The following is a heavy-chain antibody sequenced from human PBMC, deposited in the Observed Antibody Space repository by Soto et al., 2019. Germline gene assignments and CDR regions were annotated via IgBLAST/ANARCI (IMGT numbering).Heavy chain of an antibody. CDR1: GFTFSSYS. V-gene: IGHV3-21*01. Sequence: GGSLRLSCAASGFTFSSYSMNWVRQAPGKGLEWVSSISSSSSYIYYADSVKGRFTISRDNAKNSLYLQMNSLRAEDTAVYYCARGCSGGSCYNAFDIWGQGTMVTVSS. CDR2: ISSSSSYI. J-gene: IGHJ3*02. D-gene: IGHD2-15*01. CDR3: ARGCSGGSCYNAFDI.